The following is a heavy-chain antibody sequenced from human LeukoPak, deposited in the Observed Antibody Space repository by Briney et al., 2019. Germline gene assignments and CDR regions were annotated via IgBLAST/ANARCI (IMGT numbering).Heavy chain of an antibody. CDR2: ISGGGVHT. Sequence: GGSLRLFCAASGFTFSTYAMSWVRQATGKGLEWVSSISGGGVHTYYADAVKGRFSISRDNSKNTLYLQMNSLRAEDTAVYYCAKDGGGWYTTGWYYFDYWGQGTLVTVSS. V-gene: IGHV3-23*01. CDR3: AKDGGGWYTTGWYYFDY. D-gene: IGHD6-19*01. CDR1: GFTFSTYA. J-gene: IGHJ4*02.